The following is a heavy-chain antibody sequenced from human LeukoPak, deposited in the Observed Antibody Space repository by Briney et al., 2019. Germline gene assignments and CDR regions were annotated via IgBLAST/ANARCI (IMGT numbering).Heavy chain of an antibody. CDR1: GGSISSGGYS. Sequence: KSSETLSLTCAVSGGSISSGGYSWSWIRQPPGKGLEWIGYIYHSGSTYYNPSLKSRVTISVDRSKNQFSLKLSSVTAADTAVYYCARAAAGWEGYFDYWGQGTLVTVSS. D-gene: IGHD6-13*01. J-gene: IGHJ4*02. CDR3: ARAAAGWEGYFDY. V-gene: IGHV4-30-2*01. CDR2: IYHSGST.